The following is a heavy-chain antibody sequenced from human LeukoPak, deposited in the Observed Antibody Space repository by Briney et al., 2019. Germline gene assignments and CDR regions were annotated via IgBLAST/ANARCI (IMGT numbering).Heavy chain of an antibody. CDR2: IYYSGST. V-gene: IGHV4-39*01. CDR1: GGSIGHSLYY. D-gene: IGHD2-15*01. J-gene: IGHJ6*03. Sequence: SETLSLTCTVSGGSIGHSLYYWGWIRQPPGKGLEWIGNIYYSGSTFYNPSLKSRATMSVDTSKNQFSLRLSSVTAADTGTYYCARCRGGLSFYYYYLEVWGKGTMVAVSS. CDR3: ARCRGGLSFYYYYLEV.